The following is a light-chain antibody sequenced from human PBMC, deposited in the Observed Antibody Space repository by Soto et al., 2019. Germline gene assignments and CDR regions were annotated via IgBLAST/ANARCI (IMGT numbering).Light chain of an antibody. V-gene: IGKV1-9*01. CDR2: AAS. CDR3: QQLNSNPLS. Sequence: DIQLTQSPSFLSASVGDRVTITCRASQGISSYLAWYQQKPGKAPKLLIYAASTLQSGVPSRFSGSGSGTKFTLTISSLQPEDFATYYCQQLNSNPLSFGGGTKVDIK. J-gene: IGKJ4*01. CDR1: QGISSY.